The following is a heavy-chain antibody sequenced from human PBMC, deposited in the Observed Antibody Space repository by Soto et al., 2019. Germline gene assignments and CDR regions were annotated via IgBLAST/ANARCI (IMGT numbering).Heavy chain of an antibody. CDR1: GGSISSYY. J-gene: IGHJ4*02. CDR2: IHTTENT. V-gene: IGHV4-4*07. D-gene: IGHD6-13*01. CDR3: AGALSSAAGLYFDY. Sequence: SETLSLTCAVSGGSISSYYWSWLRQPAGKGLEWIGRIHTTENTNYNPSLKNRVTMSVDTSNNQFSLKLSSLTAADTAVYYCAGALSSAAGLYFDYWGQGTLVTVSS.